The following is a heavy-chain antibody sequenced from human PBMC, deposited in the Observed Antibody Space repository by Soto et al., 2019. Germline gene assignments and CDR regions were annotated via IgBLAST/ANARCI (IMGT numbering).Heavy chain of an antibody. Sequence: GGSLRLSCAASGFTFSSYAMSWVRQAPGKGLEWVSAISGSGGSTYYADSVKGRFTISRDNAKNSLYLQMNSLRAEDTAVYYCARVEMATIDYWGQGTLVTVSS. D-gene: IGHD5-12*01. J-gene: IGHJ4*02. CDR1: GFTFSSYA. CDR2: ISGSGGST. V-gene: IGHV3-23*01. CDR3: ARVEMATIDY.